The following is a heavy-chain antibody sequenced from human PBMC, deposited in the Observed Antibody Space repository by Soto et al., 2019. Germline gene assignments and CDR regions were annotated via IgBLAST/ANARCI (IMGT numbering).Heavy chain of an antibody. J-gene: IGHJ5*02. CDR2: ISAYNGNT. Sequence: ASVKVSCKASGYTFTSYGISWVRQAPGQGLEWMGWISAYNGNTNYAQKLQGRVTMTTDTSTSTAYMELRSLRSDDTAVYYCARVRWDDILTLGWFDPWGQGTLVTVSS. D-gene: IGHD3-9*01. V-gene: IGHV1-18*01. CDR1: GYTFTSYG. CDR3: ARVRWDDILTLGWFDP.